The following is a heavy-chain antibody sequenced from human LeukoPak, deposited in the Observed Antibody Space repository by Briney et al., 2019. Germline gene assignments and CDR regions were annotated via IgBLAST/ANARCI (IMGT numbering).Heavy chain of an antibody. J-gene: IGHJ3*02. CDR2: IYYSGST. CDR1: GGSISSGDYY. V-gene: IGHV4-30-4*01. CDR3: ARGGSSSIQDAFDI. D-gene: IGHD6-6*01. Sequence: SETLSLTCTVSGGSISSGDYYWSWIRQPPGQGLEWIGYIYYSGSTYYNPSLKSRVTISVDTSKNQFSLKLSSVTAADTAVYYCARGGSSSIQDAFDIWGQGTMVTVSS.